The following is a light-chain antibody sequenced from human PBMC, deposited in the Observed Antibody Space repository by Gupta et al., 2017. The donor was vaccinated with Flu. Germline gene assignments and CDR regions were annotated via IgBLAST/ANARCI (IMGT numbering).Light chain of an antibody. J-gene: IGKJ2*01. V-gene: IGKV3-11*01. Sequence: ATLQLSQGERATRSCGASQMISTYLVWYKKKPAQAPRLLMYDASHRDAGIPARFIGSGFGKNLSLTTSSREQGDFAVYYCQHPSSRPMYTFGQGTELDIK. CDR3: QHPSSRPMYT. CDR2: DAS. CDR1: QMISTY.